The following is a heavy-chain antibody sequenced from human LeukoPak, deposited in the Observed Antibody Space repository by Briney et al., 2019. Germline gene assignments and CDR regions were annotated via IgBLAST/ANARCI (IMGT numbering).Heavy chain of an antibody. D-gene: IGHD2-2*01. Sequence: PSETLSLTCAVSAYSISSGYYWVWIRQPPGKGLEWIGSLYHPDSTYYNPSLKSRVTMSVDTSRNQFSLRLSFVTAADTAVYYCARQYDSYFYYYLDLWGTGTTVTVSS. CDR1: AYSISSGYY. CDR2: LYHPDST. CDR3: ARQYDSYFYYYLDL. J-gene: IGHJ6*03. V-gene: IGHV4-38-2*01.